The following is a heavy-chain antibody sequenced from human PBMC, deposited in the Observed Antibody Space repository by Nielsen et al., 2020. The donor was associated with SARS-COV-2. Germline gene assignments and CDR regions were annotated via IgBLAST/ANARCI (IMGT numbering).Heavy chain of an antibody. D-gene: IGHD3-22*01. CDR1: GFTFSSYG. CDR3: AKGSMIARAFDI. V-gene: IGHV3-30*18. J-gene: IGHJ3*02. CDR2: ISYDGSNK. Sequence: GESLKISCAASGFTFSSYGMHWVRQAPGKGLEWVAVISYDGSNKYYADSVEGRFTISRDNSKNTLYLQMNSLRAEDTAVYYCAKGSMIARAFDIWGQGTMVTVSS.